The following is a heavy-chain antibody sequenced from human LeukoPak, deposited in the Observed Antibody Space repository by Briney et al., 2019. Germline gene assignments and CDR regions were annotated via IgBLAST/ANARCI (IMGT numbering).Heavy chain of an antibody. J-gene: IGHJ4*02. CDR1: GYTFNTYW. CDR3: ARHNREYASDSPLDY. CDR2: IYPGDSDT. V-gene: IGHV5-51*01. Sequence: GESLNISCKGSGYTFNTYWIGWVRQMPGKGLEWMGIIYPGDSDTRYSPSFQGQVTISADKSISTAYLQWSSLKASDTAMYFCARHNREYASDSPLDYWGQGTLVTVSS. D-gene: IGHD1-14*01.